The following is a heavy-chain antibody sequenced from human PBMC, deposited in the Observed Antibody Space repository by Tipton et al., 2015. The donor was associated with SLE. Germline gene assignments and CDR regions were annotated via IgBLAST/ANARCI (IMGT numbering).Heavy chain of an antibody. CDR2: ISGRGSST. CDR3: ASLDVSSASFDP. V-gene: IGHV3-23*01. D-gene: IGHD3-3*01. CDR1: GFTFSSTA. Sequence: SLRLSCAASGFTFSSTAMSWVRQAPGKGLEWVSTISGRGSSTYYADSVKGRFSISRDSSKNTLYLQMNSLRAEDTAIYYCASLDVSSASFDPWGQGTLVTVSS. J-gene: IGHJ5*02.